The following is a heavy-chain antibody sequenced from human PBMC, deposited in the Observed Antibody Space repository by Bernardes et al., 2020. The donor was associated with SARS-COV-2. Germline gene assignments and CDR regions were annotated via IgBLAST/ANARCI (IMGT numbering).Heavy chain of an antibody. J-gene: IGHJ4*02. CDR1: GFTFSSYW. CDR3: AKDYCDADCDFFDY. Sequence: GGSLRLSCAASGFTFSSYWMSWVRQAPGKGLEWVANIKGDGSQRSSLDSLRGRFTISRDNAKNLLYLQMNSLRAEDTAIYYCAKDYCDADCDFFDYWGQGTLVSVSS. D-gene: IGHD2-21*02. CDR2: IKGDGSQR. V-gene: IGHV3-7*03.